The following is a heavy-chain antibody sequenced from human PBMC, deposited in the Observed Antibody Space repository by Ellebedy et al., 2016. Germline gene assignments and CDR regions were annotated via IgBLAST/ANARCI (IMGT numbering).Heavy chain of an antibody. Sequence: SETLSLTCTVSGGSISSSNYYWDWIRQPPGKGLEWIGYTSYSGSAYYNPSLGSRAIISVDTSKNQFSLKVKSVTAADTAVYYCAREPLEFDGSETFYLDHWGQGTLVTVPS. CDR1: GGSISSSNYY. CDR3: AREPLEFDGSETFYLDH. CDR2: TSYSGSA. D-gene: IGHD5-24*01. J-gene: IGHJ4*02. V-gene: IGHV4-31*03.